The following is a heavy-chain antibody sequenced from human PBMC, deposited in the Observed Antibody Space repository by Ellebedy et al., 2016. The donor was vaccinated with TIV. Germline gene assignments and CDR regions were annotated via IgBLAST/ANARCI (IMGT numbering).Heavy chain of an antibody. CDR3: ARDEAGYSSGWYSAYGMDV. V-gene: IGHV1-24*01. J-gene: IGHJ6*02. D-gene: IGHD6-19*01. CDR1: GYTLTELS. Sequence: ASVKVSCKVSGYTLTELSMHWVRQAPGKGLEWMGGFDPEDGETIYAQKFQGRVTMTEDTSADTAYMELSSLRSEDTAVYYCARDEAGYSSGWYSAYGMDVWGQGTTVIVSS. CDR2: FDPEDGET.